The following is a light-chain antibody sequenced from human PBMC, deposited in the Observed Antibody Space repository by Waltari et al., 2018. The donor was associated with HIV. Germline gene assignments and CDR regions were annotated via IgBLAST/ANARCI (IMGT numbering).Light chain of an antibody. CDR2: LNSDGSH. CDR3: QTWDTGIL. J-gene: IGLJ2*01. Sequence: QLVLTQSPSASASLVASVKLTCTLSSGHSSYAIAWHQQQPEKGPRYLMKLNSDGSHSKGDGIPDRFSGSSSGAERYLTISSLQSEDEADYYCQTWDTGILFGGGTKLTVL. V-gene: IGLV4-69*01. CDR1: SGHSSYA.